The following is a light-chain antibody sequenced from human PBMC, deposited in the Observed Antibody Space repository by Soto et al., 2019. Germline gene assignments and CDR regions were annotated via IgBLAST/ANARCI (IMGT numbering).Light chain of an antibody. V-gene: IGLV1-36*01. Sequence: QSVLTQPPSVSEAPRQRVTISCSGSSSNIGNNAVNWFQQLPGKAPKLLIYYDDLLPSGVSDRFSGSKSGTSASLAIRGLQSEDDADYYCATWDDSLNGPVFGGGTKVTVL. CDR1: SSNIGNNA. J-gene: IGLJ2*01. CDR3: ATWDDSLNGPV. CDR2: YDD.